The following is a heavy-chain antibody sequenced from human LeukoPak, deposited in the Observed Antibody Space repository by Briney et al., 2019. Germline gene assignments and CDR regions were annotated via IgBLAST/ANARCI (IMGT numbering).Heavy chain of an antibody. Sequence: PGGSLRLSCAASGLSFSSFAMSWVRQGPARGLEWVSSIRGNGETFYVDSVKGRFTLSSDISRNTVYFQLNNLRVEDTAIYYCARASWVSSIDAVRWGQGTLVTVSS. J-gene: IGHJ4*02. CDR2: IRGNGET. CDR1: GLSFSSFA. CDR3: ARASWVSSIDAVR. D-gene: IGHD6-13*01. V-gene: IGHV3-23*01.